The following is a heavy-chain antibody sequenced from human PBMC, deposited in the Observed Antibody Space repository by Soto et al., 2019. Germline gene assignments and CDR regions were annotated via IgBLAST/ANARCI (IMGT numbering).Heavy chain of an antibody. Sequence: QVQLVQSGAEVKKPGSSVKVSCKASGGTFSSYAISWVRQAPGQGLEWMGGIIPIFGTANYAQKFQGRVTIAXXEXTXXAYMELSSLRSEDTAVYYCASLGKRWLQDYWYFDLWGRGTLVTVSS. CDR1: GGTFSSYA. CDR3: ASLGKRWLQDYWYFDL. J-gene: IGHJ2*01. D-gene: IGHD5-12*01. V-gene: IGHV1-69*05. CDR2: IIPIFGTA.